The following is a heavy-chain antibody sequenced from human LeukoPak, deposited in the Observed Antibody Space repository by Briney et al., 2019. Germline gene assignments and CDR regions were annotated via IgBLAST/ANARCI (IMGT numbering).Heavy chain of an antibody. Sequence: SETLSLTCTVSGGSISSYYWSWIRQPAGKGLEWIGGIHHSGSTNYKPSLRSRVTISIDTSKNQFSLRLSSVTAADTAVYFCAILRGLSYDSGGYSDYWGQGTLVTVSS. D-gene: IGHD3-22*01. V-gene: IGHV4-59*08. CDR3: AILRGLSYDSGGYSDY. J-gene: IGHJ4*02. CDR1: GGSISSYY. CDR2: IHHSGST.